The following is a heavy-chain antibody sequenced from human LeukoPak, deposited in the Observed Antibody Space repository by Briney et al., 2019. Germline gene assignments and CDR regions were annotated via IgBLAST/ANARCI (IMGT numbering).Heavy chain of an antibody. V-gene: IGHV3-43*02. CDR1: TFTAYDND. Sequence: LSCTASGSTFTAYDNDWQRQAHAPGLDLKWFSLISGGGDTTFYADSVKDRFTISRDNSRNSLTLIMNSLRIEDTVRSYCATVKKDGNYYASYYYYGMDVWGQGTTVTVSS. CDR3: ATVKKDGNYYASYYYYGMDV. D-gene: IGHD4-17*01. CDR2: ISGGGDTT. J-gene: IGHJ6*02.